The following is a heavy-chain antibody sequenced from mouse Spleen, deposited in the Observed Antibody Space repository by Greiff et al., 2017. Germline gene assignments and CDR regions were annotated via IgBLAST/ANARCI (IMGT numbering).Heavy chain of an antibody. J-gene: IGHJ4*01. D-gene: IGHD2-3*01. CDR3: AREMAARAMDY. Sequence: EVKLMESEGGLVQPGSSMKLSCTASGFTFSDYYMAWVRQVPEKGLEWVANINYDGSSTYYLDSLKSRFIISRDNAKNILYLQMSSLKSEDTATYYCAREMAARAMDYWGQGTSVTVSS. CDR2: INYDGSST. CDR1: GFTFSDYY. V-gene: IGHV5-16*01.